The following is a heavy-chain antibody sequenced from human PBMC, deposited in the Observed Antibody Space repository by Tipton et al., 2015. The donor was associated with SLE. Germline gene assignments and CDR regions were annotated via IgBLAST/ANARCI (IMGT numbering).Heavy chain of an antibody. J-gene: IGHJ6*02. CDR2: IFFNGNT. D-gene: IGHD1-14*01. V-gene: IGHV4-39*07. Sequence: TLSLTCSVSGGSVSTSRYYWGWIRQPPGQGLEWIGNIFFNGNTYYTPSPKSRATISIDMSRNQFSLRLNFVTAADTAVYYCVRQPPGGGPGYQYDMDVWGQGTAVTVSS. CDR3: VRQPPGGGPGYQYDMDV. CDR1: GGSVSTSRYY.